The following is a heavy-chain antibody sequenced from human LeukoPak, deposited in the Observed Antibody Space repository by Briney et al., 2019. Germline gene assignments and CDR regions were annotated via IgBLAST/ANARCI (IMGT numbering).Heavy chain of an antibody. CDR3: AISSRDGFYFDN. Sequence: GGSLRLSCAASGFSFSDAWLNWVRQAPGKGLEWVARIKSRTDDGPTDYAAPVKGRLTISRHDSENRLYLQMNSLKTEDTAVYYCAISSRDGFYFDNWGQGTLVTVSS. J-gene: IGHJ4*02. D-gene: IGHD5-24*01. CDR1: GFSFSDAW. V-gene: IGHV3-15*01. CDR2: IKSRTDDGPT.